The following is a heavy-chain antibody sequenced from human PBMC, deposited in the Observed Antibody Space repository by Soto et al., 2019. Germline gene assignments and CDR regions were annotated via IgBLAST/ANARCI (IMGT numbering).Heavy chain of an antibody. D-gene: IGHD3-3*01. Sequence: GASVKVSCRASGYTFTSYDINWLRQATGQGLEWMGWMNPNSGNTGYAQKFQGRVTMTRNTSISTAYMELSSLRSEDTAVYYCARGLEWSWSLDPWGQGTLVTVSS. CDR2: MNPNSGNT. J-gene: IGHJ5*02. CDR3: ARGLEWSWSLDP. CDR1: GYTFTSYD. V-gene: IGHV1-8*01.